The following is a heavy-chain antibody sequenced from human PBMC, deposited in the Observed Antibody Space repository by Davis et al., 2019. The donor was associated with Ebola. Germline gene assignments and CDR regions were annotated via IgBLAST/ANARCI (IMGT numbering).Heavy chain of an antibody. J-gene: IGHJ4*02. Sequence: PGGSLRLSCIASGFTFGDYDMSWVRQAPGKGLEWVCFIRSKGYGGTTECAASVKGRFTISRDDSKSIAYLQMNSLKTEDTAVYYCTREGSSYTKFDYWGQGTLVTVSS. D-gene: IGHD3-3*01. V-gene: IGHV3-49*04. CDR1: GFTFGDYD. CDR2: IRSKGYGGTT. CDR3: TREGSSYTKFDY.